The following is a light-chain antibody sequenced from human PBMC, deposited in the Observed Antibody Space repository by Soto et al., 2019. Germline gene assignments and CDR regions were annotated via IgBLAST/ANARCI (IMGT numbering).Light chain of an antibody. V-gene: IGKV3-11*01. Sequence: EIGLTQSPATLSLSPGDRATLSCRASQSVSRYLAWYQQKPGQAPRLLIHDTSTRATGVPDTFSGSGSGTDFTLTISSLEPDDSAMYYCQQRFSWPPTFGVRTHVEIK. J-gene: IGKJ4*01. CDR3: QQRFSWPPT. CDR2: DTS. CDR1: QSVSRY.